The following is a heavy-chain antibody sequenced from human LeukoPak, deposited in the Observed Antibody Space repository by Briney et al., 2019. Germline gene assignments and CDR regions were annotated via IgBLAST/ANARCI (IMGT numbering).Heavy chain of an antibody. CDR2: IYYSGST. CDR3: ARPTTLYSSKAGAFDI. Sequence: SETLSLTCAVSGGSISSGGYSWGWIRQPPGKGLGWSGYIYYSGSTYYNPSLKSRVTISVDTSNNQFSQKLSSVTAADTAVYYCARPTTLYSSKAGAFDIWGQGTMVTVSS. D-gene: IGHD6-13*01. CDR1: GGSISSGGYS. V-gene: IGHV4-30-4*07. J-gene: IGHJ3*02.